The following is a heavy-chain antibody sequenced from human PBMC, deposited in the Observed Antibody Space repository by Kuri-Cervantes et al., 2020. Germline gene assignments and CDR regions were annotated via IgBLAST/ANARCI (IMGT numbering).Heavy chain of an antibody. CDR2: INHSGGT. J-gene: IGHJ4*02. Sequence: GSLRLSCAVYGGSFSAYYWSWIRQPPGKGLEWIGEINHSGGTNYNPSLKSRVTTSVDTSKNQFSLKLSSVTAADTGVYYCTRRVGGSSADDWGQGTLVTVSS. CDR1: GGSFSAYY. V-gene: IGHV4-34*01. CDR3: TRRVGGSSADD. D-gene: IGHD6-6*01.